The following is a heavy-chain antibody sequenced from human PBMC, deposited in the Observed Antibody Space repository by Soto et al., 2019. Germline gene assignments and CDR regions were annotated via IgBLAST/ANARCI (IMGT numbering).Heavy chain of an antibody. Sequence: QVQLVQSGAEVKKPGASVKVSCKASGYTFTSYGISWVRQAPGQGLEWMGWISAYNGNTKYAQKFQGRVTMTTDTATSAAYMELRSLRSDDTAVYYCARDLGGSYYAPVDYWGQGTLVTVSS. J-gene: IGHJ4*02. CDR3: ARDLGGSYYAPVDY. CDR1: GYTFTSYG. CDR2: ISAYNGNT. D-gene: IGHD1-26*01. V-gene: IGHV1-18*01.